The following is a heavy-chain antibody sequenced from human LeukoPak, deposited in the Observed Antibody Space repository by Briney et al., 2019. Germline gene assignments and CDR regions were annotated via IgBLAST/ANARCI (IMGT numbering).Heavy chain of an antibody. Sequence: SETLSLTCTVSRGSIRNNSNYWVCIRQPPGKGLEWIRNIYYSGTTYYSSSLKSRLTLSVDTSKNQFSLRLTSVTAADTAVYYCARLEKDDYPMGIVYWGQGALVTVSS. CDR2: IYYSGTT. CDR3: ARLEKDDYPMGIVY. V-gene: IGHV4-39*01. D-gene: IGHD2-21*01. J-gene: IGHJ4*01. CDR1: RGSIRNNSNY.